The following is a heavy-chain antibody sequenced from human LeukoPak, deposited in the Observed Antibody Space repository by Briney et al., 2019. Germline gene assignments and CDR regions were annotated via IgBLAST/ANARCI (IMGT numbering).Heavy chain of an antibody. CDR2: ISAYNDNT. J-gene: IGHJ4*02. CDR3: ARERLVARPYLDY. Sequence: ASVKVSCKASGYTFTSYRISWVRQAPGQGLEWIGWISAYNDNTNYTQKLQGRLTMTTDTSTSTAYMELRSLRSDDTAVYYCARERLVARPYLDYWGQGTLVTVSS. CDR1: GYTFTSYR. D-gene: IGHD6-6*01. V-gene: IGHV1-18*01.